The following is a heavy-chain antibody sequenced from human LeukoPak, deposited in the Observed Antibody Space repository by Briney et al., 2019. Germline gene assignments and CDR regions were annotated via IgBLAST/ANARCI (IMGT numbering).Heavy chain of an antibody. CDR1: GFTFSSYS. CDR2: ISSSSSYI. D-gene: IGHD3-3*01. CDR3: ARYPTYYDFWSGYDTHYYMDV. J-gene: IGHJ6*03. V-gene: IGHV3-21*01. Sequence: GGSLRLSCAASGFTFSSYSMNWVRQAPGKGLEWVSSISSSSSYIYYADSVKGRFTISRDNAKNSLYLQMNSLRAEDTAVYYCARYPTYYDFWSGYDTHYYMDVWGKGTTVTVSS.